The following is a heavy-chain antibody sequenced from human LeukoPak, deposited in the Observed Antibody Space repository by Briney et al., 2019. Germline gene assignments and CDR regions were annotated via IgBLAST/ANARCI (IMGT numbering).Heavy chain of an antibody. V-gene: IGHV3-30*14. Sequence: GGSLRLSCAASGFTFSSYAMHWVRQAPGKGLEWVAVISYDGSNKYYADSVKGRFTISRDNSKNTLYLQMNSLRAEDTAVYYCARGATVVTYYYWGQGTLVTVSS. D-gene: IGHD4-23*01. CDR2: ISYDGSNK. CDR1: GFTFSSYA. J-gene: IGHJ4*02. CDR3: ARGATVVTYYY.